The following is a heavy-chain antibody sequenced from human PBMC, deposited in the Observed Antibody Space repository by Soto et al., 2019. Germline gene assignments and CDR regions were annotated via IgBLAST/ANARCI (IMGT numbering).Heavy chain of an antibody. CDR2: ISYDGSNK. J-gene: IGHJ4*02. Sequence: GGSLRLSCAASGFTFSSYAMHWVRQAPGKGLEWVAVISYDGSNKYYADSVKGRFTISRDNSKNKLYLQMNSLRAEDTAVYYCARDQYSGYDWVVLDYWGQGTLVTVSS. V-gene: IGHV3-30-3*01. CDR1: GFTFSSYA. D-gene: IGHD5-12*01. CDR3: ARDQYSGYDWVVLDY.